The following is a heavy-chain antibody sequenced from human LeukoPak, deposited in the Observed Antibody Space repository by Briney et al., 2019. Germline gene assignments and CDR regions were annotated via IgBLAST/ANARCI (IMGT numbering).Heavy chain of an antibody. CDR3: ARRAGRIDY. J-gene: IGHJ4*02. CDR1: GGSFSGYY. Sequence: PSETLSLTCAVYGGSFSGYYWSWIRQPPGKGLEWIGEINHSGSTNYNPSLKSRVTISVDTSKNQFSLKLSSVTAADTAVYYCARRAGRIDYWGQGTLVTVPS. CDR2: INHSGST. V-gene: IGHV4-34*01.